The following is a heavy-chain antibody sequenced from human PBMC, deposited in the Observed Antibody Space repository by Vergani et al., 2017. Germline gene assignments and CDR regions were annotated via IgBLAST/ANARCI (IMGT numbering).Heavy chain of an antibody. D-gene: IGHD4-23*01. CDR1: GFTFSSYG. CDR2: ISYDGSNK. CDR3: AKGPGGNPG. V-gene: IGHV3-30*18. J-gene: IGHJ4*02. Sequence: QVQLVESGGGVVQPGRSLRLSCAASGFTFSSYGMHWVRQAPGKGLEWVAVISYDGSNKYYADSVKGRFTISRDNSKNTLYLQMNSLRAEDTAVYYCAKGPGGNPGWGQGTLVTVSS.